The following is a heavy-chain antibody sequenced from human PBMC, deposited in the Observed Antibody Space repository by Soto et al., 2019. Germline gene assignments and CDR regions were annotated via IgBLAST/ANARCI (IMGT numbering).Heavy chain of an antibody. CDR3: ARVKYYDSSGYSGWFDP. Sequence: SETLSLTCTVSGGSISSYYWSWIRQPPGKGLEWIGYIYYSGSTNYNPSLKSRVTISVDTSKNQFSLKLSSVTAADTAVYYCARVKYYDSSGYSGWFDPWGQGTLVTVSS. CDR1: GGSISSYY. D-gene: IGHD3-22*01. J-gene: IGHJ5*02. CDR2: IYYSGST. V-gene: IGHV4-59*01.